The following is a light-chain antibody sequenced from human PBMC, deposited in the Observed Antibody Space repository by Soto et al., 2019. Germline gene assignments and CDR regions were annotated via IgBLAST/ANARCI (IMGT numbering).Light chain of an antibody. CDR3: CSYAGTYTIYV. J-gene: IGLJ1*01. CDR1: SSDVGGYNF. V-gene: IGLV2-11*01. CDR2: DVS. Sequence: QSVLTQPRSVSGSPGQSVTISCTGTSSDVGGYNFVSWYQQHPGKAPKLMIYDVSKRPSGVPDRFSGSKYDNTASLTISGLQAEDEADYYCCSYAGTYTIYVCGSGTKVTVL.